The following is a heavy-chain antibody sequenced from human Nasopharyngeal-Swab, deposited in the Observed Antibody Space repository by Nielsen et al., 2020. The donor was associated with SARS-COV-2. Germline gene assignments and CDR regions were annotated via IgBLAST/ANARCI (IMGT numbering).Heavy chain of an antibody. Sequence: ASVKVSCKASGYTFTSNVLNWARQAPGQGPEYIGWISTKTGAPTYAQAFTRRFVISLDTSVSTTYLQISSLKADDTAVYYCARENQEYANIWIDYWGQGT. CDR1: GYTFTSNV. CDR3: ARENQEYANIWIDY. D-gene: IGHD1-1*01. V-gene: IGHV7-4-1*02. J-gene: IGHJ4*02. CDR2: ISTKTGAP.